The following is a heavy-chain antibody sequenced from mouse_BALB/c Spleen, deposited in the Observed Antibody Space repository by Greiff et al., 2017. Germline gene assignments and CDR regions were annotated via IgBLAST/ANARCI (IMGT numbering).Heavy chain of an antibody. V-gene: IGHV1-7*01. D-gene: IGHD2-12*01. CDR2: INPSTGYT. J-gene: IGHJ1*01. CDR1: GYTFTSYW. Sequence: VQLQQSGAELAKPGASVKMSCKASGYTFTSYWMHWVKQRPGQGLEWIGYINPSTGYTEYNQKFKDKATLTADKSSSTAYMQLSSLTSEDSAVYYCAMLRFWYFDVWGAGTTVTVSS. CDR3: AMLRFWYFDV.